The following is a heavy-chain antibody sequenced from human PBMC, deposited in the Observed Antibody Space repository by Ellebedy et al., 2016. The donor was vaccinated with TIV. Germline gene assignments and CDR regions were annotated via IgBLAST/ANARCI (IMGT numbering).Heavy chain of an antibody. CDR2: IYYSGST. CDR3: ARGRGYGEWWFDP. J-gene: IGHJ5*02. Sequence: LRLSCTVSGDSISSDGYYWSWIRQDPGKGLEWIGHIYYSGSTYYNPSLKSRIIISVDTSKNQFSLKLSSVTAADTAVYYCARGRGYGEWWFDPWGQGILVTVSS. V-gene: IGHV4-31*03. CDR1: GDSISSDGYY. D-gene: IGHD5-18*01.